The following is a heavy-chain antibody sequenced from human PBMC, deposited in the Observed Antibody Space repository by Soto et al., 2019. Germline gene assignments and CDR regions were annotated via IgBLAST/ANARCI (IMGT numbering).Heavy chain of an antibody. CDR2: ISGSGGST. CDR1: GFTFSSYA. V-gene: IGHV3-23*01. CDR3: AKDDHFPDDYGDYFPSVQPDYYYGMDV. D-gene: IGHD4-17*01. J-gene: IGHJ6*02. Sequence: GGSLRLSCAAAGFTFSSYAMSWVRQAPGKGLEWVSAISGSGGSTYYADSVKGRFTISRDNSKNTLYLQMNSLRAEDTAVYYCAKDDHFPDDYGDYFPSVQPDYYYGMDVWGQGTTVTVSS.